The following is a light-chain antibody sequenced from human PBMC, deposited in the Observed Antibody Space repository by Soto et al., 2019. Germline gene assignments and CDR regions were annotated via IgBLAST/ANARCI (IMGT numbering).Light chain of an antibody. Sequence: QAVVTQPPSVSGAPGQRVTISCTGSSSNIGATYDVHWYQQLPGAAPKLLIYGNNNRPSGVPDRFSGSKSGTSASLAITGLQAEDEADYYCQSYDSSLGGSGVFGGGTKLTVL. CDR3: QSYDSSLGGSGV. J-gene: IGLJ3*02. CDR2: GNN. CDR1: SSNIGATYD. V-gene: IGLV1-40*01.